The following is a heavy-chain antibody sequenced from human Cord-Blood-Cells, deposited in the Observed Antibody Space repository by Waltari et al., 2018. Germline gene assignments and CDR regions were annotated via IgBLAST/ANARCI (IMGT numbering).Heavy chain of an antibody. D-gene: IGHD6-19*01. J-gene: IGHJ2*01. V-gene: IGHV3-53*01. CDR2: IYSGSST. CDR1: GFTVSSNY. CDR3: ARGQQWLVEGWYFDL. Sequence: EVQLVESGGGLIQPGGSLRLSCAASGFTVSSNYMSWVRQAPGKGLEWVSVIYSGSSTYYADSVKGRFTISRDNSKNTLYLQMNSLRAEDTAVYYCARGQQWLVEGWYFDLWGRGTLVTVSS.